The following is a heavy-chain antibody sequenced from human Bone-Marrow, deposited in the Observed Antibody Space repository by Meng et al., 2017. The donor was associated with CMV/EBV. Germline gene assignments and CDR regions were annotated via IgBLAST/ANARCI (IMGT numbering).Heavy chain of an antibody. J-gene: IGHJ3*02. CDR2: INPNSGGT. CDR3: ARESEWVGAFDI. D-gene: IGHD3-3*01. CDR1: GYTFTGYY. V-gene: IGHV1-2*02. Sequence: ASVKVSCKASGYTFTGYYMHWVRQAPGQGLEWMGWINPNSGGTNYAQKFQGRVTMTRDTSISTAYMELSRLRSDDTAVYYCARESEWVGAFDIWGQGTMVTGSS.